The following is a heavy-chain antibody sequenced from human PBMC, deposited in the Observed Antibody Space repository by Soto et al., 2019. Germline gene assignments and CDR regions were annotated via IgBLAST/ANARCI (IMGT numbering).Heavy chain of an antibody. V-gene: IGHV4-30-2*06. Sequence: PSETLSLTCTVSGASLSYGGFSWSWIRQSPGKGLEWIGYISHLENTYFHPSFKSRLTMSRDRSRNQFSLNLSSVTAADRAVYYCVRGGGYDPFDYWGQGVLVTVPS. D-gene: IGHD5-12*01. CDR2: ISHLENT. CDR3: VRGGGYDPFDY. CDR1: GASLSYGGFS. J-gene: IGHJ4*02.